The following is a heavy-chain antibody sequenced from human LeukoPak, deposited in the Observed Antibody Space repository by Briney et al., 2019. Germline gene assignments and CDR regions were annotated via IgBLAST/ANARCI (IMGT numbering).Heavy chain of an antibody. CDR2: INHSGST. CDR1: GGSFSGYY. J-gene: IGHJ6*02. D-gene: IGHD2-2*01. Sequence: PSETLSLTCAVYGGSFSGYYWSWIRQPPGKGLEWIGEINHSGSTNYNPSLKSRVTISVDTSKNQFSLKLSSVTAADTAVYYCAGGGVVPAAIRYYYYYYGMDVWGQGTTVTVSS. CDR3: AGGGVVPAAIRYYYYYYGMDV. V-gene: IGHV4-34*01.